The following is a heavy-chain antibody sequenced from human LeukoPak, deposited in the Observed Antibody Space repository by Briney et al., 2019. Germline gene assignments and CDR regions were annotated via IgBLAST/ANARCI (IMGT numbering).Heavy chain of an antibody. Sequence: GASVKVSCKASGYTFTSYDINWVRQATAQGLEWMGWMNPNSGNTGYAQKFQGRVTMTRNTSISTAYMELSSLRSEDTAVYYCARVHSQWLVLNYWGQGTLVTVSS. D-gene: IGHD6-19*01. V-gene: IGHV1-8*01. CDR2: MNPNSGNT. CDR1: GYTFTSYD. CDR3: ARVHSQWLVLNY. J-gene: IGHJ4*02.